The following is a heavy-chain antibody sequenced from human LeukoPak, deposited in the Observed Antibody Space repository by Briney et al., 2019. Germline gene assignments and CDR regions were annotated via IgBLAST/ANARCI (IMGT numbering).Heavy chain of an antibody. D-gene: IGHD2-15*01. CDR2: ISSSSSYI. CDR3: ARSLLGYCSGGSCYWDFDY. Sequence: GGSLRLSCAASGFTFSSYSMNWVRQAPGKGLEWVSSISSSSSYIYYADSVKGRFTISRDNAKNSLYLQMNSLRAEDTAVYYCARSLLGYCSGGSCYWDFDYWGQGTLVTVSS. CDR1: GFTFSSYS. V-gene: IGHV3-21*01. J-gene: IGHJ4*02.